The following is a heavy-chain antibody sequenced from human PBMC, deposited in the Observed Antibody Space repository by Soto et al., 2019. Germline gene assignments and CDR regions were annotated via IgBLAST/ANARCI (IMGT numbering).Heavy chain of an antibody. Sequence: QVQLQESGPGLVKPSQTLSLTCSVSGGSISSGVYYWTWIRQHPGKGLEWIGNIYSGNTNYNPSLKGRVTISADTSRNQLSLKLSSVTAADAAVYYCGRLGAWAGGYWGQGTLVAVSS. D-gene: IGHD3-16*01. V-gene: IGHV4-31*03. CDR2: IYSGNT. CDR3: GRLGAWAGGY. CDR1: GGSISSGVYY. J-gene: IGHJ4*02.